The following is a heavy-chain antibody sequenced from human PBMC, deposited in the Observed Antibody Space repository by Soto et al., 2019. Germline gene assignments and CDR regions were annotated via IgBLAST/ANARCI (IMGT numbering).Heavy chain of an antibody. J-gene: IGHJ4*02. CDR1: GFTFNTYS. Sequence: DVQLVESGGGLVQPGGSLRLSCAASGFTFNTYSMNWVRQAPGKGLEWVSYISRTNTIHYADSVRGRFTISRDNAKNSLYLQMNSLRAEDTAVYFCTRDPHVLDYWGQGTLVTVSS. V-gene: IGHV3-48*01. CDR3: TRDPHVLDY. CDR2: ISRTNTI.